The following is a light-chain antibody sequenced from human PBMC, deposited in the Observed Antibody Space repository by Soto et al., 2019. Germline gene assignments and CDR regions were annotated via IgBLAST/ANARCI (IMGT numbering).Light chain of an antibody. CDR2: DAS. CDR3: QQFNSYPNT. J-gene: IGKJ5*01. Sequence: AIQLTQSPSSLSASVGDRVTITCRASQGISSALAWYQQKPGKAPKLLIYDASSLESGVPSRFSGSGSGTDFTLSISSLQPEDFATYYCQQFNSYPNTFGQGTRLEIK. CDR1: QGISSA. V-gene: IGKV1-13*02.